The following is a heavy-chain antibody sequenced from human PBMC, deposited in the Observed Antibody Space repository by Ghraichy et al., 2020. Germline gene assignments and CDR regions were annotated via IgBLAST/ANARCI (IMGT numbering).Heavy chain of an antibody. CDR1: GFTFSSYG. D-gene: IGHD3-9*01. J-gene: IGHJ4*02. CDR3: AKGDFDWLLFFDY. Sequence: GGSLRLSCAASGFTFSSYGMHWVRQAPGKGLEWVAVISYDGSNKYYADSVKGRFTISRDNSKNTLYLQMNSLRAEDTAVYYCAKGDFDWLLFFDYWGQGTLVTVSS. CDR2: ISYDGSNK. V-gene: IGHV3-30*18.